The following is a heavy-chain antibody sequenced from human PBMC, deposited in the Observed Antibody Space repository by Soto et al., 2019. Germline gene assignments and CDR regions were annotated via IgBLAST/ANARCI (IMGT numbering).Heavy chain of an antibody. Sequence: PVGSLRLSCAASGFTFSNACMNWVRQAPGKGLEWVGRAKSKSNGETTDYAVPAKGRFTISRDDSINTVYLQMNSLQTEDTAVYYCTSRIRTTNDYWGQGTLVTVS. CDR1: GFTFSNAC. J-gene: IGHJ4*02. V-gene: IGHV3-15*07. CDR3: TSRIRTTNDY. D-gene: IGHD1-1*01. CDR2: AKSKSNGETT.